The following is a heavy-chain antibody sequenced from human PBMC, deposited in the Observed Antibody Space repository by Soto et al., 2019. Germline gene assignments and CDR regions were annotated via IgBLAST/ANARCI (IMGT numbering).Heavy chain of an antibody. D-gene: IGHD6-19*01. CDR2: INAGNGNT. J-gene: IGHJ5*02. CDR3: AREEGSGWFWFDP. V-gene: IGHV1-3*01. CDR1: GYTFTSYA. Sequence: ASVKVSCKASGYTFTSYAMHWVRQAPGQRLEWMGWINAGNGNTKYSQKLQGRVTITRDTSASTAYMELSSLRSEDTAVYYCAREEGSGWFWFDPWGQGTLVTVSS.